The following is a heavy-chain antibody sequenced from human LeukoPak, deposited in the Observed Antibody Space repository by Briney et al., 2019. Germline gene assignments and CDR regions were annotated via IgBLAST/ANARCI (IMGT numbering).Heavy chain of an antibody. CDR3: AREPPYYYDTNDALDI. V-gene: IGHV3-48*01. D-gene: IGHD3-22*01. J-gene: IGHJ3*02. Sequence: GGSLRLSCSASGFTFSSYTMNWVRQAPGKGREWVSHTSGSSSTIYYADSVKGRFTISRDKAKNSLYLQMNSLTAEDTAAYYCAREPPYYYDTNDALDIWGQGTMVTVSS. CDR2: TSGSSSTI. CDR1: GFTFSSYT.